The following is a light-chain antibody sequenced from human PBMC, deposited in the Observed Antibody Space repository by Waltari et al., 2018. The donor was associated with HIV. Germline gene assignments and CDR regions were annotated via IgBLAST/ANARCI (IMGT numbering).Light chain of an antibody. J-gene: IGKJ2*01. CDR1: QSVKSH. Sequence: DIQMTQYPSSLSASVVGSVTITCRASQSVKSHLNWYQVKPGRAPKLLIYGASSLQTGVPSRFTGSGTGTDFTLTINSLQPEDFSTYYCQQSYDLPYTFGQGTKLE. V-gene: IGKV1-39*01. CDR3: QQSYDLPYT. CDR2: GAS.